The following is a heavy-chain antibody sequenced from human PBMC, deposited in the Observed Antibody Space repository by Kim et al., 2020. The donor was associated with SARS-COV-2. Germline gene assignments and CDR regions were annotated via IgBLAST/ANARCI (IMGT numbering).Heavy chain of an antibody. J-gene: IGHJ4*02. Sequence: AESGRGRFTRPRDNAKNMVYLQMSSLGVEDTAVYYCVRDRTLTGTGPHFDYWGQGTLVTVSS. CDR3: VRDRTLTGTGPHFDY. V-gene: IGHV3-74*01. D-gene: IGHD3-9*01.